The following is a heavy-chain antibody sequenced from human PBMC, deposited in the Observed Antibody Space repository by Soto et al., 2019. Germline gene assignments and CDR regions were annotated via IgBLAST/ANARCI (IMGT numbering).Heavy chain of an antibody. CDR1: GYTFTSYA. Sequence: ASVKVSCKASGYTFTSYAMHWVRQAPGQRLEWMGWINAGNGNTKYSQKFQGRVTITRDTSASTAYMELSSLRSDDTAVYYCARAPGSAAAPFDYWGQGTLVTVSS. V-gene: IGHV1-3*01. CDR3: ARAPGSAAAPFDY. D-gene: IGHD6-13*01. CDR2: INAGNGNT. J-gene: IGHJ4*02.